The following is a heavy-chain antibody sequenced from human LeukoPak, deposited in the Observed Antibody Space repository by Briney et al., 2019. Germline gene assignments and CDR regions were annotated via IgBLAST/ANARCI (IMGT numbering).Heavy chain of an antibody. J-gene: IGHJ5*02. CDR3: ARAHSGSYFNWFDP. CDR1: GFTFSSYW. CDR2: IKQDGSEK. Sequence: GGSLRLSCAASGFTFSSYWMSWVRQAPGGGLEWVANIKQDGSEKYYVDSVKGRFTISRDNAKNSLYLQMSSLRAEDTAVYYCARAHSGSYFNWFDPWGQGTLVTVSS. V-gene: IGHV3-7*01. D-gene: IGHD1-26*01.